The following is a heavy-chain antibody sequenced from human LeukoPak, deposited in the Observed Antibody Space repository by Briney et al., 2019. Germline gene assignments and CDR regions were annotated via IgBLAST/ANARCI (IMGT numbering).Heavy chain of an antibody. D-gene: IGHD3-22*01. CDR1: GFTFSSYS. V-gene: IGHV3-21*01. J-gene: IGHJ1*01. CDR3: AKHGSGSHYYDSSGPFQH. CDR2: ISSSSSYI. Sequence: PGGSLRLSCAASGFTFSSYSMNWVRQAPGKGLEWVSSISSSSSYIYYADSVKGRFTISRDNAKNSLHLQMNSLRAEDTAVYYCAKHGSGSHYYDSSGPFQHWGQGTLVTVSS.